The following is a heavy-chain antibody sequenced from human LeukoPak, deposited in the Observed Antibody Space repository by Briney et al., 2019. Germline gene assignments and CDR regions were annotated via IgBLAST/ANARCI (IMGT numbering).Heavy chain of an antibody. Sequence: PGGSLRLSCAASGFTFSSYSMNWVRQAPGKGLEWVSSISSSSSYIYYADSVKGRFTISRDNAKNSLYLQMNSLRAEDTAVYYCARVGRNAAMVDYRGQGTLVTVSS. CDR2: ISSSSSYI. CDR1: GFTFSSYS. D-gene: IGHD2-2*01. V-gene: IGHV3-21*01. J-gene: IGHJ4*02. CDR3: ARVGRNAAMVDY.